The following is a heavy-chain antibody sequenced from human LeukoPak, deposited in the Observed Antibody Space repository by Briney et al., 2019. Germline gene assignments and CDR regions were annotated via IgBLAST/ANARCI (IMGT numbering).Heavy chain of an antibody. CDR1: GFTVSSNY. V-gene: IGHV3-66*02. Sequence: AGSLRLSCAASGFTVSSNYMSWVRQAPGKGLEWVSVIYSGGTTYYADSVKGRFTISRDNSKNTLYLQMNSLRAEDTAVYYCASGDDYDYYFDYWGQGTLVTVSS. CDR2: IYSGGTT. D-gene: IGHD5-12*01. J-gene: IGHJ4*02. CDR3: ASGDDYDYYFDY.